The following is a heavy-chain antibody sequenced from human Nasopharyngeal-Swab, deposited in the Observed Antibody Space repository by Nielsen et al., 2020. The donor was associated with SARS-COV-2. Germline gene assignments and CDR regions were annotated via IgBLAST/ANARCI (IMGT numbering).Heavy chain of an antibody. CDR3: AHSTIFGVVRYMDV. CDR2: IYWDDDK. J-gene: IGHJ6*04. CDR1: GFSLSTSGVG. V-gene: IGHV2-5*02. D-gene: IGHD3-3*01. Sequence: SGPTLVKPTQTLTLTCTFSGFSLSTSGVGVGWIRQPPGKALEWLTLIYWDDDKRYSPSLKSRLTITKDTSKNQVVLTMTNMDPVDTATHYCAHSTIFGVVRYMDVWGKGTTVTVSS.